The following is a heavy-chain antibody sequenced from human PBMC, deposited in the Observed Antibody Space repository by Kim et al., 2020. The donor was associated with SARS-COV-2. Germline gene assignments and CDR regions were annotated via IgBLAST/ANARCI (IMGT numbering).Heavy chain of an antibody. V-gene: IGHV3-53*01. CDR2: IYSGGST. CDR3: ASGMGVPAAMLTRGFDYYYYGMDV. J-gene: IGHJ6*02. Sequence: GGSLRLSCAASGFTVSSNYMSWVRQAPGKGLEWVSVIYSGGSTYYADSVKGRFTISRDNSKNTLYLQMNSLRAEDTAVYYCASGMGVPAAMLTRGFDYYYYGMDVWGQGTTVTVSS. D-gene: IGHD2-2*01. CDR1: GFTVSSNY.